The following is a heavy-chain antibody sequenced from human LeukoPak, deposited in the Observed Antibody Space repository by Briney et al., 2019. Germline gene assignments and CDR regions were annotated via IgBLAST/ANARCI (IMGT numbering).Heavy chain of an antibody. CDR2: IKQDGSEK. J-gene: IGHJ4*02. CDR3: ARDSGGSGSYYLPPFDY. D-gene: IGHD3-10*01. CDR1: GFTFSSYW. Sequence: GRSLRLSCAASGFTFSSYWMSWVRQAPGKGLEWVANIKQDGSEKYYVDSVKGRFTISRDNAKNSLYLQMNSLRAEDTAVYYCARDSGGSGSYYLPPFDYWGQGTLVTVSS. V-gene: IGHV3-7*01.